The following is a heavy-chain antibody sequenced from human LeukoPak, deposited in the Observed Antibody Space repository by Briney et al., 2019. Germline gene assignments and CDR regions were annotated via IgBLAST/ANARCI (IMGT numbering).Heavy chain of an antibody. CDR1: GFTFSNYA. D-gene: IGHD7-27*01. J-gene: IGHJ4*02. CDR3: ATIGDRRTGELYRIDY. Sequence: LRLSCAASGFTFSNYAMHWLRQAPGKGLEWVADVSYDGSNKYYADSVKGRFTIYRDNSKNTLYLQMNSLRAEDAAIYYCATIGDRRTGELYRIDYWGQGTLVSVSS. CDR2: VSYDGSNK. V-gene: IGHV3-30-3*01.